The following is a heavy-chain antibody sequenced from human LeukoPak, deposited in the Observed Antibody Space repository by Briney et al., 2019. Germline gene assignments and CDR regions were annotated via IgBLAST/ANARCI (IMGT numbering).Heavy chain of an antibody. CDR3: AKDMGVIASSWYGYY. V-gene: IGHV3-23*01. D-gene: IGHD6-13*01. CDR2: ISGSGGST. J-gene: IGHJ4*02. Sequence: GGSLRLSCAAPGFTFSSYAMSWVRQAPGKGLEWVSIISGSGGSTYYADSVKGRSTISRANSKNTLYLQMNSLRAEDTAVYYCAKDMGVIASSWYGYYWGQGTLVTVSS. CDR1: GFTFSSYA.